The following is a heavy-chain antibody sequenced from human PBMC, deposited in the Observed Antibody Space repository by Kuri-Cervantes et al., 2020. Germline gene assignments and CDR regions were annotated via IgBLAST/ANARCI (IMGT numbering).Heavy chain of an antibody. J-gene: IGHJ3*02. Sequence: GGSLRLSCAASGFTFSSYGMHWVRQAPGKGLEWVAVIWYDGSNKYYADPVKGRFTISRDNSKNTLYLQMNSLRAEDTAVYYCARDWGWFRDAFDIWGQGTMVTVSS. V-gene: IGHV3-33*01. CDR3: ARDWGWFRDAFDI. D-gene: IGHD6-19*01. CDR2: IWYDGSNK. CDR1: GFTFSSYG.